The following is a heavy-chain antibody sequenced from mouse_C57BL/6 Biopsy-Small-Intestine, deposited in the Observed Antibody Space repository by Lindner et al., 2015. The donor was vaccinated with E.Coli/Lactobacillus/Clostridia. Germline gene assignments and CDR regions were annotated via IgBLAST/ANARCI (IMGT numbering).Heavy chain of an antibody. V-gene: IGHV1-7*01. CDR1: ATFFISYW. CDR2: INPSSGYI. D-gene: IGHD2-5*01. CDR3: ATGANSNYDY. J-gene: IGHJ2*01. Sequence: VQLQESGAELDKTWGLSEDVLQGLLATFFISYWMHWVKQRPGQGLEWIGYINPSSGYIEYNQKFKDKATLTADKSSSTAYMQLSSLTSEDSAVYYCATGANSNYDYWGQGTTLTVSS.